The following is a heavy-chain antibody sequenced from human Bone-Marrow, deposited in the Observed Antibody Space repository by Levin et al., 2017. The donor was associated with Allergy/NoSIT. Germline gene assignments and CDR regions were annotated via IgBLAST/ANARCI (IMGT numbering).Heavy chain of an antibody. CDR1: GYTFTGYY. CDR3: ATSYGSGSYRYMDV. D-gene: IGHD3-10*01. J-gene: IGHJ6*03. V-gene: IGHV1-2*02. CDR2: INPNSGGT. Sequence: ASVKVSCKASGYTFTGYYMHWVRQAPGQGLEWMGWINPNSGGTNYAQKFQGRVTMTRDTSISTAYMELSRLRSDDTAVYYCATSYGSGSYRYMDVWGKGTTVTVSS.